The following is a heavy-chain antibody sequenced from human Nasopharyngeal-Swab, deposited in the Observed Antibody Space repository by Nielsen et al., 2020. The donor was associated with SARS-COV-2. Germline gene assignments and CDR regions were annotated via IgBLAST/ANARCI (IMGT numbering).Heavy chain of an antibody. CDR1: GFTFSDSA. CDR3: TRCGGGCYSGRDY. V-gene: IGHV3-73*01. Sequence: GDSLKISCAASGFTFSDSAIHWVRQASGKRLEWVGRIRSKGNNYATAYAASVKGRFTIFRDDPTNTAYLQMNSLKTEETAMYYCTRCGGGCYSGRDYWGQGTLVTVSS. D-gene: IGHD2-15*01. J-gene: IGHJ4*02. CDR2: IRSKGNNYAT.